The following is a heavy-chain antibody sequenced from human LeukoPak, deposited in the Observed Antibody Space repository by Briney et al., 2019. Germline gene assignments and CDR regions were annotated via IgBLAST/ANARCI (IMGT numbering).Heavy chain of an antibody. CDR3: ARDHCSGGSCYSFPDWYFDL. Sequence: PSQTLSLTCAVAGYFISSGYYWGWIRQPPGKGLEWIGSIYHIGSTYYNPSLKSRGTISVDKSNNQCSLNLSSVTAADTAVYYCARDHCSGGSCYSFPDWYFDLWGRGTLVTVSS. D-gene: IGHD2-15*01. CDR2: IYHIGST. CDR1: GYFISSGYY. V-gene: IGHV4-38-2*02. J-gene: IGHJ2*01.